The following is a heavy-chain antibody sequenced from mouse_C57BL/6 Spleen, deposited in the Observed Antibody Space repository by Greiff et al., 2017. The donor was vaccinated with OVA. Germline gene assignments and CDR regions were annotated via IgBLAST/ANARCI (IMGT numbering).Heavy chain of an antibody. V-gene: IGHV1-50*01. Sequence: QVQLQQPGAELVKPGASVKLSCKASGYTFTSYWMQWVKQRPGQGLEWIGEIDPSDSYTNYNQKFKGKATLTVDTSSRTAYMQLSSLTSEDSADCYCERSGTVYYDDVLPLADWGQGTLVTVSA. D-gene: IGHD2-4*01. J-gene: IGHJ3*01. CDR1: GYTFTSYW. CDR2: IDPSDSYT. CDR3: ERSGTVYYDDVLPLAD.